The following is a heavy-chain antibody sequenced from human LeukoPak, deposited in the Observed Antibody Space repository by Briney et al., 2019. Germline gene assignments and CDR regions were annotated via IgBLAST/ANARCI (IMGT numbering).Heavy chain of an antibody. Sequence: GGSLRLSCAASGFTFSSYAMHWVCQAPGKGLEWVAVISYDGSKKYYADSVKGRFTISRDNSKNTLYLQMNSLRAEDTAVYYCARDLSSSIAALGYWGQGTLVTVSS. CDR1: GFTFSSYA. CDR2: ISYDGSKK. J-gene: IGHJ4*02. CDR3: ARDLSSSIAALGY. D-gene: IGHD6-6*01. V-gene: IGHV3-30*01.